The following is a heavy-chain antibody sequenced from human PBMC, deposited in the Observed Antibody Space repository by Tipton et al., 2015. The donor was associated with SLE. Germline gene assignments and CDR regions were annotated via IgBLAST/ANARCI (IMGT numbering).Heavy chain of an antibody. CDR1: GYTFTSYG. D-gene: IGHD3-3*01. CDR2: ISAYNGNT. J-gene: IGHJ4*02. V-gene: IGHV1-18*01. CDR3: ARAQDTIFGVVIDWIEYYFDY. Sequence: QVQLVQSGAEVKKPGASVKVSCKASGYTFTSYGISWVRQAPGQGLEWMGWISAYNGNTNYALKLQGRVTMTTDTSTSTAYMELRSLRSDDTAVYYCARAQDTIFGVVIDWIEYYFDYWGQGTLVTVSS.